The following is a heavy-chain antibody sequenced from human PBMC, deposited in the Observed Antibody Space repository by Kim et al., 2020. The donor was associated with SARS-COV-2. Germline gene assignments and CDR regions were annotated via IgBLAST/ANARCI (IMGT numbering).Heavy chain of an antibody. Sequence: KNADPRAVKGQFTIYRDNSKNTRYLQMTSLRAEDTAVYYGERDGGGKFDYWGQGTLVTVSS. CDR3: ERDGGGKFDY. V-gene: IGHV3-30*01. D-gene: IGHD1-26*01. CDR2: KN. J-gene: IGHJ4*02.